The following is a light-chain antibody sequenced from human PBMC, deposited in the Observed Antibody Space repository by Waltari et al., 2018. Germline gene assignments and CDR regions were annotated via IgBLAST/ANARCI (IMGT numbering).Light chain of an antibody. Sequence: QSALTQPASVSGSPGQSIPISCPGTSSDVGFYNLVSWYQQHPGKAPDLVVYEVSSRPSGVSNRFSGSKSGNTASLTISGLQAEDEADYYCCSYAGRNIWVFGGGTKLTVL. CDR1: SSDVGFYNL. CDR3: CSYAGRNIWV. V-gene: IGLV2-23*02. CDR2: EVS. J-gene: IGLJ3*02.